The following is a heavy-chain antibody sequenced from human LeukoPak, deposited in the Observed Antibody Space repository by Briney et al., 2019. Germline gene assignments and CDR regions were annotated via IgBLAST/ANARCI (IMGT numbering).Heavy chain of an antibody. V-gene: IGHV3-73*01. CDR2: IRSKANSYAT. CDR1: GFTFSGSA. Sequence: GGSLRLSCAASGFTFSGSAMHWVRQASGKGLEWVGRIRSKANSYATAYAASVKGRFTISRDDSKNTAYLQMNSPKTEDTAVYYCTRHLPDFWSGYYNGNYFDYWGQGTLVTVSS. D-gene: IGHD3-3*01. J-gene: IGHJ4*02. CDR3: TRHLPDFWSGYYNGNYFDY.